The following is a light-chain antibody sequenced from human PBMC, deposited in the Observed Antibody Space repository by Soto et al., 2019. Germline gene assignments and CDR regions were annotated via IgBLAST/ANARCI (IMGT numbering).Light chain of an antibody. CDR1: SSDVGAYNS. CDR3: NSYTGSSTRFV. V-gene: IGLV2-14*01. J-gene: IGLJ1*01. Sequence: QSALTQPASVSGSPGQSVTISCTGTSSDVGAYNSVSWYQQHPGKAPKLMIYEVSNRPSGVSNRFSGSKSGNTASLTISGLQAEDEADYYCNSYTGSSTRFVFGTGTKLTV. CDR2: EVS.